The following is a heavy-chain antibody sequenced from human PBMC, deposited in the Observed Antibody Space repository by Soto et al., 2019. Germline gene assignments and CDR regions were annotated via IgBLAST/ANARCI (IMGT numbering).Heavy chain of an antibody. CDR2: ITNNGGLT. CDR3: AKVGGFDP. D-gene: IGHD4-17*01. Sequence: GGSLRHSCSASGFTFSTYSMHWVRPAPGKGLECVSAITNNGGLTHYADSVKGRFTISRDNSKNTLYLQLNSLRVEDTAVYYCAKVGGFDPWGQGTLVTVSS. V-gene: IGHV3-64*04. J-gene: IGHJ5*02. CDR1: GFTFSTYS.